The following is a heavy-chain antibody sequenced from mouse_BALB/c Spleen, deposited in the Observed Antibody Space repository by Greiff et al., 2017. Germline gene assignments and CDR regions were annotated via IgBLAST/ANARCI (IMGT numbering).Heavy chain of an antibody. CDR1: GFTFTDYY. CDR2: IRNKANGYTT. Sequence: DVHLVESGGGLVQPGGSLRLSCATSGFTFTDYYMSWVRQPPGKALEWLGFIRNKANGYTTEYSASVKGRFTISRDNSQSILYLQMNTLRAEDSATYYCARETALYYFDYWGQGTTLTVSS. J-gene: IGHJ2*01. CDR3: ARETALYYFDY. V-gene: IGHV7-3*02.